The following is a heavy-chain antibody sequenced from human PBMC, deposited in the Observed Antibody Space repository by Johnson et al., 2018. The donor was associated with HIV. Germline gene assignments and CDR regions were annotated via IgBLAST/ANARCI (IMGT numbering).Heavy chain of an antibody. CDR2: ISYDGSNK. CDR1: GFTFSSYA. CDR3: ARGLVVPA. D-gene: IGHD2-2*01. V-gene: IGHV3-30-3*01. J-gene: IGHJ3*01. Sequence: VQLVESGGGVVQPGGSLRLSCAASGFTFSSYAMHWVRQAPGKGLEWVAVISYDGSNKYYADSVKGRFTISRDNSRNTLYLQMNSLGAEDTAVYYCARGLVVPAWGQGTMVTVSS.